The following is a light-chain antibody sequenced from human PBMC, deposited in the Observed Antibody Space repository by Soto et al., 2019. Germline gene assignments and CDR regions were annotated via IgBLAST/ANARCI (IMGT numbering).Light chain of an antibody. CDR1: QSVSRTY. CDR2: ATS. J-gene: IGKJ1*01. V-gene: IGKV3-20*01. Sequence: EIVLTQSPGTLSLSPGERATLSCRASQSVSRTYLAWYQQKPVQAPRLLIYATSSRATGIPDRFSGSGSGTDFTLTISRLEPEDFAVYYCQQYGRSPWTFGQGTKVDIK. CDR3: QQYGRSPWT.